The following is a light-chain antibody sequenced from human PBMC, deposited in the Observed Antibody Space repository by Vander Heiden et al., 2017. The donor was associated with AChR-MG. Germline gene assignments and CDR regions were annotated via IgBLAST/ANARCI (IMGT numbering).Light chain of an antibody. CDR1: QTISNW. CDR2: KAS. CDR3: QQDKSYPLT. J-gene: IGKJ4*01. V-gene: IGKV1-5*03. Sequence: DIQMTQSPSTLSASVGDRVTVTCRASQTISNWLVWYQQKPGKAPKLLIYKASTLESGVPSRFSGSGSGTEFTLAISSLQPDDFATYYCQQDKSYPLTFGGGTKVEIK.